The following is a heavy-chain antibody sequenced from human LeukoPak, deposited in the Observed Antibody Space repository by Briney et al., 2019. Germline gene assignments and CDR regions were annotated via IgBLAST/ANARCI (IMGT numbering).Heavy chain of an antibody. J-gene: IGHJ4*02. CDR3: AVRSSSSSFDY. CDR2: IYPGDSDT. D-gene: IGHD6-6*01. CDR1: GYSFTSYW. Sequence: GESLKISCKGSGYSFTSYWIGWVRQMPGKGLEWMGIIYPGDSDTKYSPSFQGQVTISADKSITTAYLQWSSLKASDTAMYYCAVRSSSSSFDYWGQGTLVTVSS. V-gene: IGHV5-51*01.